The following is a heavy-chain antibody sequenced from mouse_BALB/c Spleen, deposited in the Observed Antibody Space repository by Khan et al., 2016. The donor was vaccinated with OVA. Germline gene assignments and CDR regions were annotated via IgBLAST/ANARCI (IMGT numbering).Heavy chain of an antibody. D-gene: IGHD2-3*01. CDR2: IWSDGST. Sequence: QVQLQQSGPGLVAPSQSLSITCTVSGFSLTTYGVHWVRQPPGKGLEWLVVIWSDGSTNYNSVLKSRLSISKDNSKSQVFLKMNSLQTDYTAMYYCARWFDGYSSLYAMDYWGQGTSVTVSS. J-gene: IGHJ4*01. CDR3: ARWFDGYSSLYAMDY. V-gene: IGHV2-6*02. CDR1: GFSLTTYG.